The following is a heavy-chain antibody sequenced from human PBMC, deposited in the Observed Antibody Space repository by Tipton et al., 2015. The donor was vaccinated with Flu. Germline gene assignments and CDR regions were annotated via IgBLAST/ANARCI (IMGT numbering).Heavy chain of an antibody. CDR1: GGSISSYY. Sequence: TLSLTCTVSGGSISSYYWSWIRQPPGKGLEWIGRIYTSGSTNYNPSLKSRVTISVDTSKNQFSLKLSSVTAADTAVYYCASSIVGATTPPLAFDYWGQGTLVTVSS. CDR3: ASSIVGATTPPLAFDY. V-gene: IGHV4-4*08. D-gene: IGHD1-26*01. CDR2: IYTSGST. J-gene: IGHJ4*02.